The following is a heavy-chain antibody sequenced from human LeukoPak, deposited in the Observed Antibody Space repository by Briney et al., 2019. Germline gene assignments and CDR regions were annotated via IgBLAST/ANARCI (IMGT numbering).Heavy chain of an antibody. Sequence: PSETLSLTCTVSGGSISSYYWSWIRQPPGKGLEWIGYIYYSGSTNYNPSLKSRVTISVDTSKNQFSLKLSSVTAADTAVYYCARGGSSWSRPFYYYYYYYMDVWGKGTTVTVSS. D-gene: IGHD6-13*01. CDR2: IYYSGST. J-gene: IGHJ6*03. V-gene: IGHV4-59*01. CDR1: GGSISSYY. CDR3: ARGGSSWSRPFYYYYYYYMDV.